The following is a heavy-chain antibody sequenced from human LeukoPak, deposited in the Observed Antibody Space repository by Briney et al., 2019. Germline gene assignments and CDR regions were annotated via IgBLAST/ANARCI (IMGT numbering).Heavy chain of an antibody. CDR2: IYPDGINK. V-gene: IGHV3-30*02. CDR3: AKDWSGNYNWSDP. CDR1: RFTFTTYG. Sequence: GGSLRLSCAASRFTFTTYGMHWVRQAPGKGLEWVACIYPDGINKDYADSVKGRFIISRDNSKNTLYLQMNSLRAEDTAVYYCAKDWSGNYNWSDPWGQGTLVIVSS. J-gene: IGHJ5*02. D-gene: IGHD3-3*01.